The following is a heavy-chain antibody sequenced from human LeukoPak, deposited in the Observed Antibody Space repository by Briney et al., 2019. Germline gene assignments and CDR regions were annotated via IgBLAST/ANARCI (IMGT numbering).Heavy chain of an antibody. Sequence: GGSLRLSCAASGFTLDSYWMSWVGQAPGKGGEGVANISKDGSRESYVDSVRGGFTVSRDNAKKSLYLQMNRLRAEDTGGYYCAIRVHGSCPSYWGQGTLVSVSS. J-gene: IGHJ4*02. V-gene: IGHV3-7*01. D-gene: IGHD5-24*01. CDR1: GFTLDSYW. CDR2: ISKDGSRE. CDR3: AIRVHGSCPSY.